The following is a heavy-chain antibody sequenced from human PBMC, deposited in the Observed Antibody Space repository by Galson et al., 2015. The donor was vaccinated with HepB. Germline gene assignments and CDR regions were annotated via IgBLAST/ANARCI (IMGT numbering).Heavy chain of an antibody. CDR3: ARAVYSSPLSAFDI. V-gene: IGHV4-4*07. D-gene: IGHD6-13*01. J-gene: IGHJ3*02. CDR2: VYTSGST. Sequence: SETLSLTCTVSGGSISSYYWSWIRQPAGKGLEWIGRVYTSGSTNYNPSLKSRVTMSVDTSKNQFSLKLSSVTAADTAVYYCARAVYSSPLSAFDIWGQGTMVTVSS. CDR1: GGSISSYY.